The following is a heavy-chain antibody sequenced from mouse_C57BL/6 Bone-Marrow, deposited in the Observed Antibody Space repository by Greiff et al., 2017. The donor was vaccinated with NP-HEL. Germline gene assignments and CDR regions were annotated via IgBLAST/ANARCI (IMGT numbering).Heavy chain of an antibody. V-gene: IGHV1-4*01. CDR3: ARAPRGLGNSWFAY. CDR1: GYTFTSYT. D-gene: IGHD2-1*01. CDR2: INPSSGYT. J-gene: IGHJ3*01. Sequence: QVQLQQSGAELARPGASVKMSCTASGYTFTSYTMHWVNQRPGQGLEWIGYINPSSGYTKYNQKFKDKATLTADKSSSTAYMQLSSLTSGDSAVEYCARAPRGLGNSWFAYWGKGTLVTVSA.